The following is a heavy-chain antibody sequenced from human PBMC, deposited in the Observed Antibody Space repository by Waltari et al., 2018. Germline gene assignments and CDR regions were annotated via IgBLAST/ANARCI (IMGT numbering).Heavy chain of an antibody. J-gene: IGHJ4*02. Sequence: EVQLVASGGGLVQPGGFLRLYCAASGLTVSINYMSWVRQAPVKGLEWVSVICSGGSTYYADSVKGRFTISRDNSKNTLYLQMNSLRAEDTAVYYCARDTLKAMVFDYWGQGTLVTVSS. V-gene: IGHV3-53*01. D-gene: IGHD5-18*01. CDR3: ARDTLKAMVFDY. CDR2: ICSGGST. CDR1: GLTVSINY.